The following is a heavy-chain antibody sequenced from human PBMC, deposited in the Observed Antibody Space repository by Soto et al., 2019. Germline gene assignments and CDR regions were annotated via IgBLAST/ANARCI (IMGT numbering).Heavy chain of an antibody. V-gene: IGHV3-48*02. CDR2: ISSSSSPI. D-gene: IGHD6-13*01. Sequence: EVQLVESGGGLVQPGGSLRLSCAASGITFSGYSMNWVRQAPGKGLEWVSYISSSSSPIYYADSVQGRVTISRDNINNALYLQMNSLRDEDTAVYYCARDRGDSSSWYYGMDVWGQGTTVTVSS. J-gene: IGHJ6*02. CDR1: GITFSGYS. CDR3: ARDRGDSSSWYYGMDV.